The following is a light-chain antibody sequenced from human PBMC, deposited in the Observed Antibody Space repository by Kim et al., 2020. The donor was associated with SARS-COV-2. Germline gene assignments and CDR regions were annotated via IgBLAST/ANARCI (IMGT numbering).Light chain of an antibody. CDR1: QGIKNH. V-gene: IGKV1-16*02. CDR2: GAS. CDR3: HQYDSLPFT. J-gene: IGKJ4*01. Sequence: ASVGDRVTITCRASQGIKNHVAWFQQKPGKAPKSLIYGASSLHSGVPSQFSGSGFGTDFTLTITSLQPEDFATYYCHQYDSLPFTFGGGTKVDIK.